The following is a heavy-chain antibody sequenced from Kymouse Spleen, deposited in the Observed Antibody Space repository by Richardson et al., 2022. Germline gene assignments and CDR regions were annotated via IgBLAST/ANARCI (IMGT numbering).Heavy chain of an antibody. CDR2: IWYDGSNK. D-gene: IGHD3-9*01. J-gene: IGHJ4*02. CDR3: ARALLRYSPSDY. CDR1: GFTFSSYG. Sequence: QVQLVESGGGVVQPGRSLRLSCAASGFTFSSYGMHWVRQAPGKGLEWVAVIWYDGSNKYYADSVKGRFTISRDNSKNTLYLQMNSLRAEDTAVYYCARALLRYSPSDYWGQGTLVTVSS. V-gene: IGHV3-33*01.